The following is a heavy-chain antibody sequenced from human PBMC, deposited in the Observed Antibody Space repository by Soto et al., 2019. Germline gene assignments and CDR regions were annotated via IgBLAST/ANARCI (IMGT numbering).Heavy chain of an antibody. D-gene: IGHD3-3*01. V-gene: IGHV1-18*01. Sequence: ASVKVSCKASGYTFTNYGISWVRQAPGQGLEWMGWISAYNGNTNYAQKLQGRVTMTTDTSTNTAYMELRSLTSDDTAVYYCVRDCEPYDFWSGYFNWGQGTVVTVSS. CDR3: VRDCEPYDFWSGYFN. J-gene: IGHJ4*02. CDR1: GYTFTNYG. CDR2: ISAYNGNT.